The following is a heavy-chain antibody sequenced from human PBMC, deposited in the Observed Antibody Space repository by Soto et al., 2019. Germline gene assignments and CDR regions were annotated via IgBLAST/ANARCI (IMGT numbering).Heavy chain of an antibody. CDR1: GGSISSVNSYS. Sequence: SDTLSLTCSVSGGSISSVNSYSLSWIRQPPGKGLEWIGSISHTGSTSYNPSLKGRVTMSVDKSKNQFSLKLSSVTAADMAVYYCARAVAPYLGTWFDPWGQGTLVTVSS. V-gene: IGHV4-30-2*01. CDR3: ARAVAPYLGTWFDP. CDR2: ISHTGST. J-gene: IGHJ5*02. D-gene: IGHD3-16*01.